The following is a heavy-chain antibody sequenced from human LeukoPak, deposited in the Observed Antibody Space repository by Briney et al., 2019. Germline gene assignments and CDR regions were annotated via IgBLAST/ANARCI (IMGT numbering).Heavy chain of an antibody. CDR2: ISGSGYST. J-gene: IGHJ4*02. CDR1: GFTFSDYA. CDR3: AKATYSSSWNLYFDF. D-gene: IGHD6-13*01. Sequence: PGGSLRLSCAGSGFTFSDYAINWVRQAPGKGLGWVASISGSGYSTYYADSVKGRFTISTDNSKNTVFLHMNSPRAEDTAVYYCAKATYSSSWNLYFDFWGQGTLVTVSS. V-gene: IGHV3-23*01.